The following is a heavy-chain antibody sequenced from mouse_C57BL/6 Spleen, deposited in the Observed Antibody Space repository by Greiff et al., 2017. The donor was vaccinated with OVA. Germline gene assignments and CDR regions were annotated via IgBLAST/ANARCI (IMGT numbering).Heavy chain of an antibody. Sequence: EVMLVESEGGLVQPGSSMKLSCTASGFTFSDYYMAWVRQVPEKGLEWVANINYDGSSTYYLDSLKSRFIISRDNAKNILYLQMSSLKSEDTATXYCARGYDGLYWYFDVWGTGTTVTVSS. CDR1: GFTFSDYY. D-gene: IGHD2-12*01. V-gene: IGHV5-16*01. J-gene: IGHJ1*03. CDR3: ARGYDGLYWYFDV. CDR2: INYDGSST.